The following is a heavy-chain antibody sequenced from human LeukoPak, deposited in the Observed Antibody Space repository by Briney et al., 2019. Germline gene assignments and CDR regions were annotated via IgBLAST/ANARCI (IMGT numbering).Heavy chain of an antibody. CDR1: GGSFSGYY. V-gene: IGHV4-34*01. Sequence: PSETLSLTCAVYGGSFSGYYWSWIRQPPGKGLEWIGEINHSGSTNYNPSLKSRVTMSVDTSKNQFSLKLSSVTAADTAVYYCARVRYSSGWYEGDFDYWGQGTLVTVSS. CDR3: ARVRYSSGWYEGDFDY. CDR2: INHSGST. J-gene: IGHJ4*02. D-gene: IGHD6-19*01.